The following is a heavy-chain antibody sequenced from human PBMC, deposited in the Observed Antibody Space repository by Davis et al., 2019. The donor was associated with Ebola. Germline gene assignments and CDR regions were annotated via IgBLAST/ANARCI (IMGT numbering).Heavy chain of an antibody. Sequence: GESLKISCVASGLSVSSSYISWVRQAPGKGLEWVSIIRSDGSTYYADSVKGRFTISRDNSKKTLYLQMNSLRVEDTAVYHCARDPGYGSGWVEFDPWGQGTRVTVSS. CDR2: IRSDGST. CDR3: ARDPGYGSGWVEFDP. J-gene: IGHJ5*02. D-gene: IGHD6-19*01. CDR1: GLSVSSSY. V-gene: IGHV3-53*01.